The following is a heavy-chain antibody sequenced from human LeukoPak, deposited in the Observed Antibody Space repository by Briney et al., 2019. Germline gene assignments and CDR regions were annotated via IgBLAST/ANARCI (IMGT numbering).Heavy chain of an antibody. Sequence: SETLSLTCTVSGGSISSSNFYWGWIRQPPGKGLEWIGSIYYSGSTYYNPSLKSRVSISVDTSKNQFSLKLSSVTSADTAVYYCAFGLVVGFDYWGQGTLVTVSS. D-gene: IGHD2-8*02. CDR2: IYYSGST. CDR1: GGSISSSNFY. CDR3: AFGLVVGFDY. J-gene: IGHJ4*02. V-gene: IGHV4-39*07.